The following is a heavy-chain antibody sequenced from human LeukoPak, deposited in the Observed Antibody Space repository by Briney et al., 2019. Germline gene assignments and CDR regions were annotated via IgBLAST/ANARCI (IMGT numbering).Heavy chain of an antibody. Sequence: WGSLRLSCAASGFTISSYAMHWVRQASGRGLEWVAVVPSDGSSKYYTDSVKGRFTIFRDNSRNTVYLQMDSLRGDDTAVYYCARDGASRGAPDEYWGQGTQVIVSS. CDR1: GFTISSYA. CDR2: VPSDGSSK. J-gene: IGHJ4*02. V-gene: IGHV3-30*04. CDR3: ARDGASRGAPDEY. D-gene: IGHD1-14*01.